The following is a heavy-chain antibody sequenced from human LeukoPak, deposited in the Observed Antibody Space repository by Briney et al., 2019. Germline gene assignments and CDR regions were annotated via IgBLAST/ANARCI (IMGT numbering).Heavy chain of an antibody. CDR2: IKSKTDGGTT. CDR3: TTFTGYSSGWYDHFDY. V-gene: IGHV3-15*01. D-gene: IGHD6-19*01. Sequence: PGGSLRLSCAASGFTFSNAWMSWVRQAPGKGLEWVGRIKSKTDGGTTDYAAPVKGRFTISRDDSKNTLYLQMNSLKTEDTAVYYCTTFTGYSSGWYDHFDYWGQGTLVTVSS. J-gene: IGHJ4*02. CDR1: GFTFSNAW.